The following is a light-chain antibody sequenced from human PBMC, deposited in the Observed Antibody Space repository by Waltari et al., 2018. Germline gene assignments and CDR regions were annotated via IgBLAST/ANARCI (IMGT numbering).Light chain of an antibody. CDR2: GKD. CDR1: SLRTSY. J-gene: IGLJ3*02. CDR3: SSRNGRANQVV. V-gene: IGLV3-19*01. Sequence: SSELTQDPAVSVALGQTVRITCQGDSLRTSYASWYQLKPGQAPVLVIYGKDKRPPGVPYRICGYSSGATSSVTITGAQAEDEADYYCSSRNGRANQVVFAGGTKVTVL.